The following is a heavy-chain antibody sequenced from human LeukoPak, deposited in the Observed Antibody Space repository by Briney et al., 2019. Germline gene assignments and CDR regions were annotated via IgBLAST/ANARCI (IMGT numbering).Heavy chain of an antibody. Sequence: GGSLRLSCAASEFTVSTYYMSWVRQAPGKGLEWVSVIYSGGTTYYADSVKGRFTISRDNSNNTLYLQMNSLRAEDTAVYYCANMGYGGYEFDYWGQGTLVTVSS. CDR2: IYSGGTT. CDR1: EFTVSTYY. J-gene: IGHJ4*02. CDR3: ANMGYGGYEFDY. V-gene: IGHV3-53*01. D-gene: IGHD5-12*01.